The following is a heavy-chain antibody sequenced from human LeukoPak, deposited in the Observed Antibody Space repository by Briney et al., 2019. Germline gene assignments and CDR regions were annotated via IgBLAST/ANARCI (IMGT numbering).Heavy chain of an antibody. D-gene: IGHD3-22*01. CDR1: GSTFSSYW. CDR2: IKQDGSEK. J-gene: IGHJ4*02. Sequence: SGGSLRLSCAASGSTFSSYWMSWVRQAPGKGLEWVANIKQDGSEKYYVDSVKGRFTISRDNAKNSLYLQMNSLRAEDTAVYYCARDGGLKYYYDSSGYLAYFDYWGQGTLVTVSS. V-gene: IGHV3-7*01. CDR3: ARDGGLKYYYDSSGYLAYFDY.